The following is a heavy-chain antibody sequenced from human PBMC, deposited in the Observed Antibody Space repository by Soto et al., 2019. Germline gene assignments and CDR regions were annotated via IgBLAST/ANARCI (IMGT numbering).Heavy chain of an antibody. V-gene: IGHV3-48*03. J-gene: IGHJ3*01. D-gene: IGHD2-8*02. CDR2: ISDGGTTI. Sequence: EAELVESGGGLVQPGGSLTLSCAASGFIFSDYEVDWVRQAPGRGPEWISYISDGGTTIYYADSVKGRFTIARDDAKKSLYLLMNNLRVDDTAIYFSVNEYCTGGTCLDAFDLWGQGTVVTVSS. CDR1: GFIFSDYE. CDR3: VNEYCTGGTCLDAFDL.